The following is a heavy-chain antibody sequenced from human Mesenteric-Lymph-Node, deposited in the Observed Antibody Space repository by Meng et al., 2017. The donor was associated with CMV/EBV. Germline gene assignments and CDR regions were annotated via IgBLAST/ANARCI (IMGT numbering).Heavy chain of an antibody. J-gene: IGHJ4*02. D-gene: IGHD3-16*02. CDR2: INHSGST. CDR1: FSGYY. V-gene: IGHV4-34*01. CDR3: ARNSVGYDYVWGSYPTYYFDY. Sequence: FSGYYWSWIRQPPGKVLEWIGEINHSGSTNYNPSLKSRVTISVDTSKNQFSLKLSSVTAADTAVYYCARNSVGYDYVWGSYPTYYFDYWGQGTLVTVSS.